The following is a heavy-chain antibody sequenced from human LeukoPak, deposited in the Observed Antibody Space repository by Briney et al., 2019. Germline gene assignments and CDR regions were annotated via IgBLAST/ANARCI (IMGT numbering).Heavy chain of an antibody. V-gene: IGHV3-48*03. CDR1: GFTFSSYE. CDR3: ARLVVRGVIPLYFDY. CDR2: ISGSGSTI. J-gene: IGHJ4*02. D-gene: IGHD3-10*01. Sequence: GGSLRLSCAASGFTFSSYEMSWVRQAPGKGLEWVSYISGSGSTIYYADSVKGRFTISRDNAKNSLYLQMNSLRAEDTAVYYCARLVVRGVIPLYFDYWGQGTLVTVSS.